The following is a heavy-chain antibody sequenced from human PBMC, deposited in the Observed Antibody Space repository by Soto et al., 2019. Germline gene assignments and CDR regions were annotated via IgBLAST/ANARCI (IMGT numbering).Heavy chain of an antibody. V-gene: IGHV5-51*01. D-gene: IGHD3-22*01. Sequence: PGESLKISCKGSGYSFTSYWIGWVRQMPGKGLEWMGIIYPGDSDTRYSPSFQGQVTISADKSISTAYLQWSSLKASDTAMYYCSSFWHDSSDYTARWGQGTLVTVSS. CDR3: SSFWHDSSDYTAR. CDR2: IYPGDSDT. CDR1: GYSFTSYW. J-gene: IGHJ4*02.